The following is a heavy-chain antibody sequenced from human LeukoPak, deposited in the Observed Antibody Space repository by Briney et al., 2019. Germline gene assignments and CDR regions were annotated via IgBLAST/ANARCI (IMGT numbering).Heavy chain of an antibody. D-gene: IGHD2-2*01. CDR2: IYHSGST. CDR3: ARRAGYCSSTSCYNWFDP. V-gene: IGHV4-38-2*01. Sequence: SETLSLTCAVSGYSISSGYYRGWLRQPPGKGLEWVGSIYHSGSTYYNPSLKSRVTISVDTSKNQFSLKLSSVTAADTAVYYCARRAGYCSSTSCYNWFDPWGQGTLVTVSS. J-gene: IGHJ5*02. CDR1: GYSISSGYY.